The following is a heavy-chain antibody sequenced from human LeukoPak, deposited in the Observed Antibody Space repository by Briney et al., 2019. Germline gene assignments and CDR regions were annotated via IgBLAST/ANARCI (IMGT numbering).Heavy chain of an antibody. CDR3: VKDSPPRYSGSPPAY. D-gene: IGHD1-26*01. CDR1: GFTFSSYW. CDR2: INKDGGEK. V-gene: IGHV3-7*03. J-gene: IGHJ4*02. Sequence: PGGSLRLSCAASGFTFSSYWMSWVRQAPGKGLEWVANINKDGGEKYYVDSVKGRFTISRDNAKNSLYLQMNSLRADDTAVSYCVKDSPPRYSGSPPAYWGQGTLVTVSS.